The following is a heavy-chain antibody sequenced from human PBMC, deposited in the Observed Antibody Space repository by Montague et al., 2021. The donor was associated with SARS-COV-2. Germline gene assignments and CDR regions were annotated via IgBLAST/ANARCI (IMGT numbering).Heavy chain of an antibody. V-gene: IGHV4-38-2*02. Sequence: SETLSLTRTVSGFSISTGYYWGWIRQPPGKGLEWIGSIYHSGSTXYNPSLKSRVTISVDTSKNQFSLKLSSVTAADTAVYYCASSYDSTGHVGYWGQGTLVTVSP. CDR2: IYHSGST. D-gene: IGHD3-22*01. CDR3: ASSYDSTGHVGY. CDR1: GFSISTGYY. J-gene: IGHJ4*02.